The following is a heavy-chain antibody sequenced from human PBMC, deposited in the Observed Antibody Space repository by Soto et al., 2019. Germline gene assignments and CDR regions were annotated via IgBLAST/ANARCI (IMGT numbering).Heavy chain of an antibody. V-gene: IGHV1-69*02. D-gene: IGHD6-13*01. CDR2: IITILGIA. CDR3: ARSRAYFDY. CDR1: GGTFSSYT. Sequence: QVQLVQSGAEVKKPGSSVKVSCKASGGTFSSYTISWVRQAPGQGLEWMGRIITILGIANYAQKFQGRVTITADKSTSTAYMDLSSLRSEDTALYYCARSRAYFDYWGQGTLVTVSS. J-gene: IGHJ4*02.